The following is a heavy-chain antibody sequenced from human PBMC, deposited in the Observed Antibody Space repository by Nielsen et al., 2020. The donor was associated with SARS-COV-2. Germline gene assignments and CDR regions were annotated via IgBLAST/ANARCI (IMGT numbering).Heavy chain of an antibody. V-gene: IGHV4-39*07. D-gene: IGHD3-9*01. CDR2: ITHSGST. J-gene: IGHJ5*02. CDR3: ARDGGILTGYGFDP. Sequence: SETLSLTCTVSGGSISSGGYYWSWIRQHPGTGLEWIGEITHSGSTNYNPSLKSRVTISVDTSKNQFSLKLSSVTAADTVVYYCARDGGILTGYGFDPWGQGTLVTVSS. CDR1: GGSISSGGYY.